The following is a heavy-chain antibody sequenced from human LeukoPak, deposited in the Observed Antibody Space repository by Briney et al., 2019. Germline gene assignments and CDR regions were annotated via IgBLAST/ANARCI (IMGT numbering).Heavy chain of an antibody. D-gene: IGHD3-3*01. V-gene: IGHV3-20*04. J-gene: IGHJ2*01. CDR1: GFTFDDYG. Sequence: GGSLRLSCAASGFTFDDYGMSWVRQAPGKGLEWVSGINWNGGSTGYADSVKGRFNISRDNAKNSLYLQMNSLRAEDTALYYCARVQTYYDFWSGYYRAWYFDLWGRGTLVTVSS. CDR3: ARVQTYYDFWSGYYRAWYFDL. CDR2: INWNGGST.